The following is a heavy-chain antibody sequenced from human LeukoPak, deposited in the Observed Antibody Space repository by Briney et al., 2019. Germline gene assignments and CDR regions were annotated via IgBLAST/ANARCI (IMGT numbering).Heavy chain of an antibody. V-gene: IGHV4-59*01. CDR3: ARAGDYSDYVFDY. J-gene: IGHJ4*02. CDR1: GGSISPFY. Sequence: SETLSLTCTVSGGSISPFYWSWIRQPPGKGLEWIGYLYYSGSTNYNPSLKSRVTISLDTSKNQFSLKLSSVTAADTAVYYCARAGDYSDYVFDYWGQGTLVTVSS. D-gene: IGHD4-11*01. CDR2: LYYSGST.